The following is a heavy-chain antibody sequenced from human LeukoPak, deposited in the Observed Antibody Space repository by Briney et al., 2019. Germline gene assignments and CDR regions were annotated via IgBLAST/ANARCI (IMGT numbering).Heavy chain of an antibody. V-gene: IGHV5-51*01. Sequence: GESLKISCKGSGYTFTSYWIGWVRQMPGKGPEWMGIIYPGDSDTRYSPSFQGRVTISADKSIGTAYLQWSSLKASDIAMYYCARVYGYYVDYWGQGTLATVSS. CDR1: GYTFTSYW. CDR2: IYPGDSDT. CDR3: ARVYGYYVDY. D-gene: IGHD5-18*01. J-gene: IGHJ4*02.